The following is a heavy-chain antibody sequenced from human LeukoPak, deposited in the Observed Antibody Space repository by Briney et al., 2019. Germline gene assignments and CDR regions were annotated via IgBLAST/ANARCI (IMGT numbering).Heavy chain of an antibody. J-gene: IGHJ3*02. V-gene: IGHV1-2*04. CDR3: ARLWFGDGSDAFDI. Sequence: GASVKVPCKASGYTFTGYYMHWVRQAPGQGLEWMGWINPNSGGTNYAQKLQGWVTMTRDTSISTAYMELSRLRSDDTAVYYCARLWFGDGSDAFDIWGQGTMVTVSS. CDR2: INPNSGGT. D-gene: IGHD3-10*01. CDR1: GYTFTGYY.